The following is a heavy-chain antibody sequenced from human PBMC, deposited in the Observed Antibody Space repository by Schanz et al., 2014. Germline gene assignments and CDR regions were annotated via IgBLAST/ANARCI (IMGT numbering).Heavy chain of an antibody. Sequence: EVQLVESGGGLVKPGGSLRLSCSTSGFNFADCAMSWFRQAPGKGLEWISYIGSSSSRIDHADSVKGRFTISRDNAKNSLYLQMNSLRAEDTAVYYCARSRSGFYFDYWGQGTLVTVSS. J-gene: IGHJ4*02. CDR2: IGSSSSRI. V-gene: IGHV3-48*01. CDR1: GFNFADCA. D-gene: IGHD1-26*01. CDR3: ARSRSGFYFDY.